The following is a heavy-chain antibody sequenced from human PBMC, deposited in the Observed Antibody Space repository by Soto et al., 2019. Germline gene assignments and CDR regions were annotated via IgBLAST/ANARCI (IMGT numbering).Heavy chain of an antibody. CDR1: GFAFSSYG. J-gene: IGHJ4*02. V-gene: IGHV3-30*03. D-gene: IGHD5-18*01. Sequence: QAQLVESGGGVVQPGRSLRLSCAASGFAFSSYGMHWVRQAPGTGLEWVAVISYDGSLQHYADSVKGRFTISRDNVKNMVLLQMSSLRAEDTAVYYCVSDRGYGHASVPYSWGQGTLVSVSS. CDR2: ISYDGSLQ. CDR3: VSDRGYGHASVPYS.